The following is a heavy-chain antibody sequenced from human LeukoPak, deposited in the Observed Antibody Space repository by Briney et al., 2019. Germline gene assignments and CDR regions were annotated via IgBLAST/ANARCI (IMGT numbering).Heavy chain of an antibody. D-gene: IGHD6-19*01. CDR2: ISGSGGST. CDR1: GFTFSSYA. V-gene: IGHV3-23*01. J-gene: IGHJ4*02. Sequence: PGGSLRLSCAASGFTFSSYAMSWVRQAPGKGLDWVSAISGSGGSTYYADSVKGRFTISRYNSKNTLYLQMHSLRAEDTAIYYCAKASSAVAGTSFDYWGQGTLVTVSS. CDR3: AKASSAVAGTSFDY.